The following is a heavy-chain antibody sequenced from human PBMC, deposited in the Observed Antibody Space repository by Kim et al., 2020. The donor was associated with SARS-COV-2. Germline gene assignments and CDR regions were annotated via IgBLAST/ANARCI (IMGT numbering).Heavy chain of an antibody. CDR2: IKDNVGGGGT. D-gene: IGHD1-1*01. V-gene: IGHV3-23*01. CDR3: AKVTLNDPRDV. Sequence: GGSLRLSCAASGFILNTYAMSWVRQAPGKGLEWVSAIKDNVGGGGTYYADSVKGRFTISRYNSNNMLYLQMNSLRAEDTSVYYYAKVTLNDPRDVWGQGT. CDR1: GFILNTYA. J-gene: IGHJ6*02.